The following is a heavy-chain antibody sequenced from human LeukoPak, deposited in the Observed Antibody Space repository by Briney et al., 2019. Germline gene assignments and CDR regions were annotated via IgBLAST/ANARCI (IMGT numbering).Heavy chain of an antibody. Sequence: SETLSLTCTVSGYSISSGYYWGWIRQPPGKGLEWIGSIYHSGSTYYNPSLKSRVTISVDTSKNQFSLKLSSVTAADTAVYYCARARRVWGYYFDYWGQGTLVTVSS. D-gene: IGHD3-16*01. J-gene: IGHJ4*02. V-gene: IGHV4-38-2*02. CDR2: IYHSGST. CDR1: GYSISSGYY. CDR3: ARARRVWGYYFDY.